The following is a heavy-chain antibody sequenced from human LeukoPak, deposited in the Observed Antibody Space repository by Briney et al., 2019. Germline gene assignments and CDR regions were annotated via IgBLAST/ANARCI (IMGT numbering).Heavy chain of an antibody. J-gene: IGHJ3*02. V-gene: IGHV3-7*01. CDR3: AREGSGNIVVVPAAEQQNDAFDI. D-gene: IGHD2-2*01. CDR2: IKQGGSEK. Sequence: GGSLRLSCAASGFTFSSYWMSWVRQAPGKGLEWVANIKQGGSEKYYVDSVKGRFTISRDNAKNSLYLQLNSLRAEDTAVYYCAREGSGNIVVVPAAEQQNDAFDIWGQGTMVTVSS. CDR1: GFTFSSYW.